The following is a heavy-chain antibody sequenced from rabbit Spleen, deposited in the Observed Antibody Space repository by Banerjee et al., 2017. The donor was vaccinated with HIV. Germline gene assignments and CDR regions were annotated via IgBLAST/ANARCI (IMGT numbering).Heavy chain of an antibody. CDR3: ARDLVGVIGWNFYL. J-gene: IGHJ4*01. CDR1: GFSFSSSDW. CDR2: IEVGSSDFT. Sequence: EESGGGLVQPEGSLTLTCTASGFSFSSSDWICWVRQAPGKGLEWIACIEVGSSDFTYYATWAKGRFTISKTSSTTVTLQVTRLTAADTAAYFCARDLVGVIGWNFYLWGPGTLVTVS. D-gene: IGHD1-1*01. V-gene: IGHV1S45*01.